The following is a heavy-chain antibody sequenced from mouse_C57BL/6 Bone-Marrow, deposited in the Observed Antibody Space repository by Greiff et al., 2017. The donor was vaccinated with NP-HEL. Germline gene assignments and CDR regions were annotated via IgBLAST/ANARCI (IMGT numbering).Heavy chain of an antibody. CDR1: GFTFSSYA. D-gene: IGHD1-1*01. J-gene: IGHJ2*01. CDR3: ARENYGSSLYYFDY. V-gene: IGHV5-4*01. Sequence: EVKLMESGGGLVKPGGSLKLSCAASGFTFSSYAMSWVRPTPEKRLEWVATISDGGSYTYYPDNVKGRFTISRDNAKNNLDLQMSHLKSEDTAMYYCARENYGSSLYYFDYWGKGTALTVSS. CDR2: ISDGGSYT.